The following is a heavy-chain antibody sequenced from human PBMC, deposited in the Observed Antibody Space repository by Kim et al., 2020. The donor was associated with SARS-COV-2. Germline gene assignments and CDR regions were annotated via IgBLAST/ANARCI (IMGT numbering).Heavy chain of an antibody. J-gene: IGHJ6*02. D-gene: IGHD3-9*01. V-gene: IGHV3-48*03. Sequence: GGSLRLSCAASGFTFSSYEMNWVRQAPGKGLEWVSYISSSGSTIYYADSVKGRFTISRDNAKNSLYLQMNSLRAEDTAVYYCARVGTNNVLRYFDWLSSYYYGMDVWGQGTTVTVSS. CDR1: GFTFSSYE. CDR3: ARVGTNNVLRYFDWLSSYYYGMDV. CDR2: ISSSGSTI.